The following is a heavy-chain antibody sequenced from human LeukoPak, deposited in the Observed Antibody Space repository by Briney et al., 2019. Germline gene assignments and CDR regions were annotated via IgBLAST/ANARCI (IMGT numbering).Heavy chain of an antibody. CDR1: GFTFSSYA. V-gene: IGHV3-23*01. Sequence: GGSLRLSCAASGFTFSSYAMSWVRQAPGKGLEWVSAMSGSGGSTYYADSVKGRFTISRDNSKNTLYLQMNSLRAEDTAVYYCAKDSSSWYERESLVDYFDYWGQGTLVTASS. J-gene: IGHJ4*02. D-gene: IGHD6-13*01. CDR2: MSGSGGST. CDR3: AKDSSSWYERESLVDYFDY.